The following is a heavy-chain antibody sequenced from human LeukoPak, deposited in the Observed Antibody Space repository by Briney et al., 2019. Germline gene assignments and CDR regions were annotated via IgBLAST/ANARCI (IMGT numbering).Heavy chain of an antibody. CDR3: ARAEIWFGELPR. CDR2: INPNSGGT. V-gene: IGHV1-2*02. Sequence: ASVKVSCKASGYTFTCYYMHWVRQAPGQGLEWMGWINPNSGGTNYAQKFQGRVTMTRDTSISTAYMELSRLRSDDTAVYYCARAEIWFGELPRWGQGTLVTVSS. D-gene: IGHD3-10*01. CDR1: GYTFTCYY. J-gene: IGHJ4*02.